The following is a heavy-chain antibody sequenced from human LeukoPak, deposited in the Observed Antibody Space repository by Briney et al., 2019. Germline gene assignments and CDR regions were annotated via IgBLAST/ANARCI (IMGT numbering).Heavy chain of an antibody. J-gene: IGHJ5*02. CDR3: ARYGDYGEYNWFDP. CDR2: IYSGGST. D-gene: IGHD4-17*01. CDR1: GFTVSSNY. Sequence: PGGSLRLSCAASGFTVSSNYMSWVRQAPGKGLEWVSVIYSGGSTYYADSVKGRFTISRDNAKNSLYLQMNSLRAEDTAVYYCARYGDYGEYNWFDPWGQGTLVTVSS. V-gene: IGHV3-53*01.